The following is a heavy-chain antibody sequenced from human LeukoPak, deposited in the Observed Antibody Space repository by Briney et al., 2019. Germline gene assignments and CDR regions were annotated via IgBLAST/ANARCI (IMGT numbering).Heavy chain of an antibody. CDR2: ISWNSGSI. D-gene: IGHD6-13*01. J-gene: IGHJ4*02. Sequence: GGSLRLSCAASGFTFDDYAMHWVRHAPGKGLEWVSGISWNSGSIGYADSVKGRFTNSRDNAKNSLYLQMNSLRAEDMALYYCAKDFYSSSWYYFDYWGQGTLVTVSS. CDR1: GFTFDDYA. V-gene: IGHV3-9*03. CDR3: AKDFYSSSWYYFDY.